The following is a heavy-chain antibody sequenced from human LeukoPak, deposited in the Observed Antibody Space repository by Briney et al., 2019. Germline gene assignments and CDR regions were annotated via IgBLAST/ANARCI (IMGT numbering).Heavy chain of an antibody. V-gene: IGHV1-69*01. D-gene: IGHD5-18*01. CDR2: IIPIFGTA. J-gene: IGHJ5*02. Sequence: ASVKVSCKASGGTFSSYAISWVRQAPGQGLEWMGGIIPIFGTANYAQKFQGRVTITADVSTSAAYMELSSLRSEDTAVYYCARDLTAMVKFAWFDPWGQGTLVTVSS. CDR3: ARDLTAMVKFAWFDP. CDR1: GGTFSSYA.